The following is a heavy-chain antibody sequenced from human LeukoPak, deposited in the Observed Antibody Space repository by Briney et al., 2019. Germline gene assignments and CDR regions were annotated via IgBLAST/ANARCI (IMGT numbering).Heavy chain of an antibody. V-gene: IGHV3-23*01. J-gene: IGHJ6*03. CDR2: ISGTGGST. CDR3: AKFSFIRSGPAPYYYYYMDV. CDR1: GFTFSSYA. D-gene: IGHD2-15*01. Sequence: GGSLRLSCAASGFTFSSYAMSWVRQAPGKGLVWVSGISGTGGSTYYADSVKGRFTISRDNSKNTLYLQMNSLRAEDTDVYYCAKFSFIRSGPAPYYYYYMDVWGKGTTVTVSS.